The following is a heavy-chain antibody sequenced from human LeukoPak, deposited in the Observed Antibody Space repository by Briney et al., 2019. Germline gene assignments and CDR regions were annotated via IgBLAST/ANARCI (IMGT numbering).Heavy chain of an antibody. D-gene: IGHD3-22*01. CDR2: IYHSGST. J-gene: IGHJ4*02. Sequence: SETLSLTCTVSGYSISSGYYWGWIRQPPGKGLEWIGSIYHSGSTYYNPPLKSRVTISVDTSKNQFSLKLSSVTAADTAVYYCARGGYYDSSGYYEPFDYWGQGTLVTVSS. CDR1: GYSISSGYY. V-gene: IGHV4-38-2*02. CDR3: ARGGYYDSSGYYEPFDY.